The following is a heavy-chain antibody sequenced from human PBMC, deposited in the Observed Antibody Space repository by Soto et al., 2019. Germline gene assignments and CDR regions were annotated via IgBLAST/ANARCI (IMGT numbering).Heavy chain of an antibody. V-gene: IGHV4-31*03. Sequence: QVQLQESGPGLVKPSQTLSLTCTVSGGSISSGGTGSYWTWIRQLPGKGLEWIGYIYYTGNTYYSPSIQRRPAVSIATSEHQFSLKLTSVTAADTAVYFCASGHNAYKVRYWGQGTLVTVSS. CDR2: IYYTGNT. J-gene: IGHJ4*02. CDR3: ASGHNAYKVRY. D-gene: IGHD1-1*01. CDR1: GGSISSGGTGSY.